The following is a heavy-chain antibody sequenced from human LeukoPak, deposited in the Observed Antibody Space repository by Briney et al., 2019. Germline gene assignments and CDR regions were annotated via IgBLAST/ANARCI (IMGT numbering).Heavy chain of an antibody. Sequence: SETLSLTCTVSGGSISSYYWSWIRQPPGKGLEWIGNIYYSGSTNYNPSLKSRVTMSVDTSKNQFSLKLSSVTAADTAVYYCARGNWNDVVGYYFDYWGQGTLVTVSS. CDR1: GGSISSYY. D-gene: IGHD1-1*01. CDR2: IYYSGST. V-gene: IGHV4-59*08. J-gene: IGHJ4*02. CDR3: ARGNWNDVVGYYFDY.